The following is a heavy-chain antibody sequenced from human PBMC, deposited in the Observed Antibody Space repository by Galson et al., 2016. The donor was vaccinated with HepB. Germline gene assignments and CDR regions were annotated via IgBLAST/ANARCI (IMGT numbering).Heavy chain of an antibody. D-gene: IGHD3-3*01. CDR1: GFPFSSYA. CDR2: VSGSGFIT. V-gene: IGHV3-23*01. Sequence: SLRLSCAASGFPFSSYAMGWVRQAPGKGLEWVSAVSGSGFITYYADSVKGRYIISRANSKNTLYLQINSLRADDTAVYYCARELVIIGTTRWFDPWGQGTRVTVSS. CDR3: ARELVIIGTTRWFDP. J-gene: IGHJ5*02.